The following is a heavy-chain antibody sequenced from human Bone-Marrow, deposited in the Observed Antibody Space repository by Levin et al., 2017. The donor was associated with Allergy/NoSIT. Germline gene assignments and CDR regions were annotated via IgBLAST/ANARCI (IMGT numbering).Heavy chain of an antibody. CDR1: GGSITSDY. V-gene: IGHV4-59*01. J-gene: IGHJ5*02. CDR2: IYYTGST. Sequence: SCSVSGGSITSDYWNWLRQPPGQGLEWIGTIYYTGSTKYNPSLKSRVTISVDTSKKQFSLNLSSVTAADTAVYYCARASADAATRPWWFDPWGQGTLVTVS. D-gene: IGHD6-6*01. CDR3: ARASADAATRPWWFDP.